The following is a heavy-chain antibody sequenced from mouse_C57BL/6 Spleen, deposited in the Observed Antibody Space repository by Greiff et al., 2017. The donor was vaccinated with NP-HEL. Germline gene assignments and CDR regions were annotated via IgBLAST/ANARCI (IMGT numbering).Heavy chain of an antibody. CDR1: GYAFTNYL. J-gene: IGHJ4*01. CDR3: ARGLRRGGYAMDD. D-gene: IGHD2-2*01. V-gene: IGHV1-54*01. CDR2: INPGSGGT. Sequence: QVQLKQSGAELVRPGTSVKVSCKASGYAFTNYLIEWVKQRPGQGLEWIGVINPGSGGTNYNEKFKGKATLTADKSSSTAYMQLSSLTSEDSAVYFCARGLRRGGYAMDDWGKGTSVTVSS.